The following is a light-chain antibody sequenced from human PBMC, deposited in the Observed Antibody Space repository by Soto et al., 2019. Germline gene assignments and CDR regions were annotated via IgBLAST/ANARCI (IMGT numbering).Light chain of an antibody. CDR1: QSVSSRY. CDR3: QQYGSSYT. J-gene: IGKJ3*01. V-gene: IGKV3-20*01. CDR2: DAS. Sequence: EIVLTQSPGTLSLSPGERATLSCRASQSVSSRYLAWYQQEPGQAPRLLIYDASYRAPGIPDRFSGSGSGTDFTLTISRLEPEEFAVYYCQQYGSSYTFGPGTKVHIK.